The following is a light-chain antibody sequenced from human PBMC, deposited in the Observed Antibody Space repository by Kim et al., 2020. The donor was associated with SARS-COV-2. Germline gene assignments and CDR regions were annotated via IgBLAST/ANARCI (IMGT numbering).Light chain of an antibody. CDR2: RAS. Sequence: DIQLTHSPPFLSASVGDRVTITCRASQGISTYLAWYQRIPGKAPKLLIYRASTLQRGVPSRFSGSGSGTEFTLTISNLQPEDFAIYYCQQLNSYPWTFGQGTKVDIK. V-gene: IGKV1-9*01. J-gene: IGKJ1*01. CDR1: QGISTY. CDR3: QQLNSYPWT.